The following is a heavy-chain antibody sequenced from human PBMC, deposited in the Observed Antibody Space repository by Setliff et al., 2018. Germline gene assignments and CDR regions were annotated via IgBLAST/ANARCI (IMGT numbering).Heavy chain of an antibody. CDR2: INPNSGGT. J-gene: IGHJ5*02. CDR3: AREEVGRYSSGWYISSDNWFDP. D-gene: IGHD6-19*01. Sequence: ASVKVSCKASGYTFTSYDINWVRQAPGQGLEWMGRINPNSGGTNYAQKFQGRVTMTRDTSISTAYMELSRLRSDDTAVYYCAREEVGRYSSGWYISSDNWFDPWGQETLVTVSS. CDR1: GYTFTSYD. V-gene: IGHV1-2*06.